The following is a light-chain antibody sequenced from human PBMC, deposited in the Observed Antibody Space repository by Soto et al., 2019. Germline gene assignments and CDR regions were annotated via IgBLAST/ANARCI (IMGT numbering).Light chain of an antibody. CDR1: QSVSSSY. J-gene: IGKJ1*01. Sequence: EIVMTQSPAILSVSPGERATLSCRASQSVSSSYLAWYQQKPGQAPRLLIYGASSRATGIPDRFSGSGSGTDFTLTISRLEPEDFAVYYCQQYDSSPKTFGQGTKVDIK. V-gene: IGKV3-20*01. CDR3: QQYDSSPKT. CDR2: GAS.